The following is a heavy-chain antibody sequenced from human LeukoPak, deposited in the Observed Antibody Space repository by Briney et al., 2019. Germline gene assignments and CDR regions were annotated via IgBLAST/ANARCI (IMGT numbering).Heavy chain of an antibody. D-gene: IGHD4-17*01. V-gene: IGHV3-11*01. CDR1: GFTFSDYY. J-gene: IGHJ6*02. Sequence: PGGSLRLSCAASGFTFSDYYMSWIRQAPGKGLEWVSYISSSGSTIYYADSVKGRFTISRDNAKNSLYLQMNSLRAEDTAVYYCARDLSGDKIHYYYYYGMDVWGQGTTVTVSS. CDR3: ARDLSGDKIHYYYYYGMDV. CDR2: ISSSGSTI.